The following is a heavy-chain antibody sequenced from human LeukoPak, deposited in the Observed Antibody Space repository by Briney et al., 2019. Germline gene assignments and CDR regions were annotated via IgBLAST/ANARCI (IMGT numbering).Heavy chain of an antibody. V-gene: IGHV1-8*02. CDR1: GGTFSSYA. D-gene: IGHD2-2*01. CDR2: MNPNSGNT. J-gene: IGHJ4*02. Sequence: ASVKVSCKASGGTFSSYAISWVRQAPGQGLEWMGWMNPNSGNTGYAQKFQGRVTMTRNTSISTAYMELSSLRSEDTAVYYCARGVRHCSSTSCYRPDYWGQGTLVTVSS. CDR3: ARGVRHCSSTSCYRPDY.